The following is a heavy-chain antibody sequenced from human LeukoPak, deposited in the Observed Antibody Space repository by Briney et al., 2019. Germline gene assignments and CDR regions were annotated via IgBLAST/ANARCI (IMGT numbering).Heavy chain of an antibody. J-gene: IGHJ6*02. D-gene: IGHD1-26*01. CDR1: GFTFSSYG. V-gene: IGHV3-33*01. CDR3: ARDSEGYSGSFGYYNGMDV. CDR2: IWYDGSNR. Sequence: GRSLRLSCAASGFTFSSYGMHWVRQAPGKGLEWVAVIWYDGSNRYYADSVKGRFTISRDNSKNTLYLQMNSLRAEDTAVYYCARDSEGYSGSFGYYNGMDVWGQGTTVTVSS.